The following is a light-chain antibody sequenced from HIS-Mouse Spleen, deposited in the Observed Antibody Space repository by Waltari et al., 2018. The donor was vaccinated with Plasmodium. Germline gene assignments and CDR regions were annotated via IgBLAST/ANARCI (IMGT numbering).Light chain of an antibody. CDR3: CSYAGSYTLV. J-gene: IGLJ2*01. CDR2: DVS. CDR1: SRDVGGYNY. Sequence: QSALTQPRSVSGSPGQSVTISCTGTSRDVGGYNYVSWYQQHPGKAPKLMIYDVSKRPVGVPVRFSGSKSGNTASLTISGLQAEDEADYYCCSYAGSYTLVFGGGTKLTVL. V-gene: IGLV2-11*01.